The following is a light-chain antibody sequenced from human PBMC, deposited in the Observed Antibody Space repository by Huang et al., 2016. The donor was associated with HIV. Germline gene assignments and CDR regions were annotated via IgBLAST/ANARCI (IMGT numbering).Light chain of an antibody. CDR2: DAS. J-gene: IGKJ4*01. CDR1: QSVSDF. CDR3: QQRSKWPLT. V-gene: IGKV3-11*01. Sequence: EIVLTQSPATLSLSPGQRVTLSCRASQSVSDFLAWYQQKPGQAPRLLIYDASKRATGIPARFSVSGAGTDFTLTISSLEPEDFAVYYCQQRSKWPLTFGGGTKVESK.